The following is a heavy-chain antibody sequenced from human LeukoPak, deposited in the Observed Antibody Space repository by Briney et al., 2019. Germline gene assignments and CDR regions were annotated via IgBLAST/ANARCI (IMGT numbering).Heavy chain of an antibody. CDR1: GGTFSSYA. V-gene: IGHV1-18*01. J-gene: IGHJ4*02. Sequence: GASVKVSCKAFGGTFSSYAISWVRQAPGQGLEWMGWISVYNGNTNYAQKLQGRVTMTTDTSTSTAYMELRSLRSDDTAVYYCARVNSGYFGSDYWGQGTLVTVSS. CDR3: ARVNSGYFGSDY. D-gene: IGHD3-22*01. CDR2: ISVYNGNT.